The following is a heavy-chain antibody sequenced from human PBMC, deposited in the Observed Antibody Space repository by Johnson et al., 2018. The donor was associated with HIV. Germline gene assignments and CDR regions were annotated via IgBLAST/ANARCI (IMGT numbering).Heavy chain of an antibody. CDR1: GFTFSDYY. Sequence: QVQLVESGGGVVQPRRSLRLSCAASGFTFSDYYMSWIRQAPGKGLEWVSYISGRADPISYTDSVKGRFTISRDNAKNSLYLQMNRLRDEDTAVYYCARKGAWAFDIWGQGTMVTVSS. V-gene: IGHV3-11*04. D-gene: IGHD3-16*01. J-gene: IGHJ3*02. CDR2: ISGRADPI. CDR3: ARKGAWAFDI.